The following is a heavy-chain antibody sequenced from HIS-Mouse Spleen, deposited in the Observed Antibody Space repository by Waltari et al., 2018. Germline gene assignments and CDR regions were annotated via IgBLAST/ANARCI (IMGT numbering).Heavy chain of an antibody. D-gene: IGHD6-19*01. CDR3: ARIAEGYSSGWYAFDY. J-gene: IGHJ4*02. CDR2: IDWDDDK. V-gene: IGHV2-70*15. Sequence: QVTLRESGPALVKPTQTLTLTCTFSGFSLSTSGMFVSWLRQPPGKALEWLARIDWDDDKYYSTSLKTRLTISKDTSKNQVVLTMTNMDPVDTATYYCARIAEGYSSGWYAFDYWGQGTLVTVSS. CDR1: GFSLSTSGMF.